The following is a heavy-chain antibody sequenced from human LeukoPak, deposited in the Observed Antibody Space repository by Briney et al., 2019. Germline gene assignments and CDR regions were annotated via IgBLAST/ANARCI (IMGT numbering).Heavy chain of an antibody. V-gene: IGHV5-51*01. CDR3: ARRPSYGHFSFDI. CDR1: GYSFMNHW. D-gene: IGHD3-16*01. Sequence: GESLKISCKGSGYSFMNHWIGWVRQMPGKGLEWMGIIYPDDSDTRYSPSFQGQVTISVDKSITAAYLQWSSLKAADTAMYYCARRPSYGHFSFDIWGQGTMVTVSS. J-gene: IGHJ3*02. CDR2: IYPDDSDT.